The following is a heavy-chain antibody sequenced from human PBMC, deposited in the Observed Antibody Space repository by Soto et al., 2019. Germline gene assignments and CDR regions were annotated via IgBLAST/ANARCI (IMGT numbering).Heavy chain of an antibody. CDR1: GRTFSENY. V-gene: IGHV3-11*01. J-gene: IGHJ3*02. D-gene: IGHD3-10*01. CDR2: IRNGGSHM. CDR3: AKFFGAFDI. Sequence: XVSLRLSFAASGRTFSENYMSWIRQAPGKGLEWVSYIRNGGSHMYYADSVKGRFTISRDDAKNSLYLQMNSLRAEDTAVYYCAKFFGAFDIWGQGIMVTVSS.